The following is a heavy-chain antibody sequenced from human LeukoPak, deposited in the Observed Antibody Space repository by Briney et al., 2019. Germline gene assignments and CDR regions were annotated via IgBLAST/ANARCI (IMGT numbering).Heavy chain of an antibody. Sequence: GGSLRLSCAASGFTFSSYAMSWVRQAPGKGLEWVAAISGSGGSTYYADSVKGRFTISRDNSKNTMYLQMNSLRAEDTAVYNCPKWRGGHYQGSRLDFWGQGTLATVSS. CDR3: PKWRGGHYQGSRLDF. CDR1: GFTFSSYA. J-gene: IGHJ4*02. D-gene: IGHD2-2*01. V-gene: IGHV3-23*01. CDR2: ISGSGGST.